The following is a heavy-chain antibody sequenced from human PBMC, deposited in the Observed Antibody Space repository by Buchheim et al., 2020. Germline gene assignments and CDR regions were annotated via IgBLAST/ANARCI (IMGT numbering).Heavy chain of an antibody. CDR3: ARATVVVPAPLDY. Sequence: QVQLVESGGGVVQPGRSLRLSCAASGFTFSSYAMHWVRQAPGKGLEWVAVISYDGSNKYYADSVKGRFTISRDNSKNTLYLQMNSLRAEDTAVYYCARATVVVPAPLDYWGQGTL. CDR1: GFTFSSYA. D-gene: IGHD2-2*01. V-gene: IGHV3-30*04. J-gene: IGHJ4*02. CDR2: ISYDGSNK.